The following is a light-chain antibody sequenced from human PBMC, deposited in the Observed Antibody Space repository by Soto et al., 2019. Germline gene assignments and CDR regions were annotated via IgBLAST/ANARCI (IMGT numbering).Light chain of an antibody. V-gene: IGLV2-14*01. Sequence: QSALTQPASVAGSPGQSITISFTGTSSDIGNYNYVSWYQQLPGKAPKLMIFDVSDRPSGVSNRFSGSKSGNTASLTISGLQADDEADYYCSSYTSSSTLWVFGGGTKLTVL. CDR3: SSYTSSSTLWV. CDR2: DVS. CDR1: SSDIGNYNY. J-gene: IGLJ3*02.